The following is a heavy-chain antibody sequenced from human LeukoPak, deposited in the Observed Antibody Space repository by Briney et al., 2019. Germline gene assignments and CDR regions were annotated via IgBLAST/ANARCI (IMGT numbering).Heavy chain of an antibody. CDR1: GCSISSGYY. V-gene: IGHV4-38-2*02. CDR2: IYHSGST. CDR3: ARSSGYYYYMDV. D-gene: IGHD3-10*01. J-gene: IGHJ6*03. Sequence: PSETLSLTCTVSGCSISSGYYWGWIRQPPGKGLEWIGSIYHSGSTYYNPSLKSRVTISVDTSKNQFSLKLSSVTAADTAVYYCARSSGYYYYMDVWGKGTTVTVSS.